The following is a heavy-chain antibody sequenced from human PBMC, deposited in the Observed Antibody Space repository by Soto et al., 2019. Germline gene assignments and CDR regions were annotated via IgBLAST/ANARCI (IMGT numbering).Heavy chain of an antibody. CDR1: GFTFSSYG. CDR2: IWYDGSNK. V-gene: IGHV3-33*01. Sequence: QVQLVESGGGVVQPGRSLRLSCAASGFTFSSYGMHWVRQAPGKGLEWVAVIWYDGSNKYYADSVKGRFTISRDNSKNTLYLQMNSLRAEDTAVYYCARDGYGDYAIGWVTHYYYGMDVWGQGTTVTVSS. CDR3: ARDGYGDYAIGWVTHYYYGMDV. J-gene: IGHJ6*02. D-gene: IGHD4-17*01.